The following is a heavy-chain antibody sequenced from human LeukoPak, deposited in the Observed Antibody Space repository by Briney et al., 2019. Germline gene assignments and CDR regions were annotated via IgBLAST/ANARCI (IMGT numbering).Heavy chain of an antibody. CDR2: ISTSGSDI. D-gene: IGHD2-15*01. V-gene: IGHV3-48*03. CDR3: ARYLHEGGSSFDC. J-gene: IGHJ4*02. Sequence: GSLRLSCAASGFMFSSYEMNWVRQAPGKGLEWVSYISTSGSDIYYADSVKGRFTISRDNAKNSLYLQMNSLRAEDTALYYCARYLHEGGSSFDCWGQGTLVAVSS. CDR1: GFMFSSYE.